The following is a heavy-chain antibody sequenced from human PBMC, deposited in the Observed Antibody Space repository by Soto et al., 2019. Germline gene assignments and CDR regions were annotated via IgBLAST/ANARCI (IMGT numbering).Heavy chain of an antibody. CDR2: ISYDGNTQ. Sequence: QVQLVESGGGVVQPGRSLRLSCAASGFIFSGYAMHWVRQAPGKGLEWVAVISYDGNTQYYADSVKGRFTVSRDNSNNMLYEQMNKLRDEDTAMYYCAKETNAYEINFWGQGTLVTVSS. V-gene: IGHV3-30-3*02. D-gene: IGHD3-9*01. CDR1: GFIFSGYA. CDR3: AKETNAYEINF. J-gene: IGHJ4*02.